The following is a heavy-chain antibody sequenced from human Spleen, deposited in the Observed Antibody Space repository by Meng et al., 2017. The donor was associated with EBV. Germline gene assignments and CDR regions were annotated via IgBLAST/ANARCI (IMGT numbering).Heavy chain of an antibody. CDR3: THRQGSQEVD. V-gene: IGHV2-5*01. CDR2: VYWTDDK. CDR1: GFSLTTYGVS. Sequence: QCNLKESGPKLMKPPATLTLSCTFVGFSLTTYGVSVGRLRQPPGKALEFLTLVYWTDDKRFRPSLSSRLTITKDTSNTQVVLTMTNMDAVNAATYYCTHRQGSQEVDWGQGTLVTVSS. J-gene: IGHJ4*02. D-gene: IGHD3-10*01.